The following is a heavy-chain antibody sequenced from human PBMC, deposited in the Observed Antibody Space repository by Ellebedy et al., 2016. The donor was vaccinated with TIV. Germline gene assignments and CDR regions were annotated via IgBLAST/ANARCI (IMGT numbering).Heavy chain of an antibody. Sequence: PGGSLRLSCAASGFTFSSYSMNWVRQAPGKGLEWVSYISSSSSTIYYADSVKGRFTISRDNSKNTLYLQMNSLRAEGTAVYYCAKLNYYDSSGYYYFDYWGQGTLVTVFS. J-gene: IGHJ4*02. CDR2: ISSSSSTI. CDR3: AKLNYYDSSGYYYFDY. D-gene: IGHD3-22*01. CDR1: GFTFSSYS. V-gene: IGHV3-48*01.